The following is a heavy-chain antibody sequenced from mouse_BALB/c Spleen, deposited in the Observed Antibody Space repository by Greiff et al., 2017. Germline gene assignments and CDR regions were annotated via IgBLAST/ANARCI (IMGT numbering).Heavy chain of an antibody. J-gene: IGHJ2*01. V-gene: IGHV1-80*01. D-gene: IGHD4-1*01. CDR1: GYAFSSYW. Sequence: VKLVESGAELVRPGSSVKISCKASGYAFSSYWMNWVKQRPGQGLEWIGQIYPGDGDTNYNGKFKGKATLTADKSSSTAYMQLSSLTSEDSAVYFCARSPANWDYFDYWGQGTTLTVSS. CDR2: IYPGDGDT. CDR3: ARSPANWDYFDY.